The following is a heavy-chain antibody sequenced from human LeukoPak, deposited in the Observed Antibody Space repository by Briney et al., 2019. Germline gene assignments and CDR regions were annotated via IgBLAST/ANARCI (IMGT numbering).Heavy chain of an antibody. D-gene: IGHD3-10*01. V-gene: IGHV1-8*01. CDR2: MNSNSGNT. Sequence: ASVKVSCKASGYTFTSYDINWVRQATGQGLEWMGWMNSNSGNTGYAQKFQGRVTMTRNTSISIAYMELSSLRSEDTAVYYCARGIRITKIRGGGDWFDPWGQGTLVTVSS. J-gene: IGHJ5*02. CDR1: GYTFTSYD. CDR3: ARGIRITKIRGGGDWFDP.